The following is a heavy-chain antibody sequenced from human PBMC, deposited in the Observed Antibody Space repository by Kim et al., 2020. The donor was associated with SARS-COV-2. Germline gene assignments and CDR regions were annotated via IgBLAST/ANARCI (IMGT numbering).Heavy chain of an antibody. D-gene: IGHD4-17*01. Sequence: SETLSLTCAVYGGSFSGYYWSWIRQPPGKGLEWIGEINHSGSTNYNPSLKSRVTISVDTSKNQFSLKLSSVTAADTAVYYCASLPGGPSTVPFRVSVGWFGPGGRGTLVTLSS. CDR3: ASLPGGPSTVPFRVSVGWFGP. V-gene: IGHV4-34*01. CDR1: GGSFSGYY. J-gene: IGHJ5*02. CDR2: INHSGST.